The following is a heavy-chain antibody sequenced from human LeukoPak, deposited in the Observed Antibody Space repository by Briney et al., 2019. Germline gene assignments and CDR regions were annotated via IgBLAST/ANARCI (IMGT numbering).Heavy chain of an antibody. CDR1: GFTFSNYA. Sequence: GGSLRLSCAASGFTFSNYAMSWVRQAPGKGLEWVSAISGSASATYSTDSVKGRFTISRDNFQNTLFLQMNSLRAEDTAVYYCVKVTAYYYGSGSYHFDYWGRGTLVTVSP. V-gene: IGHV3-23*01. CDR3: VKVTAYYYGSGSYHFDY. D-gene: IGHD3-10*01. CDR2: ISGSASAT. J-gene: IGHJ4*02.